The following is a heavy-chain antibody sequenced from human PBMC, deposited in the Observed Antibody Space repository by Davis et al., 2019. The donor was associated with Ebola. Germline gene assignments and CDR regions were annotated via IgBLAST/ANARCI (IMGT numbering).Heavy chain of an antibody. D-gene: IGHD3-3*01. CDR3: ARQGWSGYSLRHWLDP. Sequence: SETLSLTCAVYGGSFSGYYWTWIRQPPGKGLEWIGEINDSGSTNYNPSLKSRVTISVDTSKNQFSLKLRSVTAADTAVYYCARQGWSGYSLRHWLDPWGRGTLVTVSS. CDR2: INDSGST. V-gene: IGHV4-34*01. CDR1: GGSFSGYY. J-gene: IGHJ5*02.